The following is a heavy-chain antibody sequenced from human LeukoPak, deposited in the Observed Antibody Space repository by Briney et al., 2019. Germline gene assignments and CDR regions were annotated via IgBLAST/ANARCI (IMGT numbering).Heavy chain of an antibody. CDR1: GFTFSSYW. V-gene: IGHV3-7*01. Sequence: SGGSLRLSCAASGFTFSSYWMSWVRQAPGKGLEWVANIKQDGSEKYYVDSVKGRFTISRDNAKNSLYLQMNSLRAEDTAVYYCARRAGYIVVVPAGTAQVHVWGQGTTVTVSS. D-gene: IGHD2-2*01. J-gene: IGHJ6*02. CDR2: IKQDGSEK. CDR3: ARRAGYIVVVPAGTAQVHV.